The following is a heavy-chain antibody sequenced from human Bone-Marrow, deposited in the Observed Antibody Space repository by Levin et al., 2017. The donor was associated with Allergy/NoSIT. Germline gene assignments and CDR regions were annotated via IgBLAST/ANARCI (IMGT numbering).Heavy chain of an antibody. Sequence: GESLKISCKASGYTFTSYDINWVRQATGQGLEWMGWMNPNSGNTGYAQKFQGRVTMTRNTSISTAYMELSSLRSEDTAVYYCARGHDILTGYTYGMDVWGQGTTVTVSS. V-gene: IGHV1-8*01. J-gene: IGHJ6*02. CDR2: MNPNSGNT. CDR1: GYTFTSYD. CDR3: ARGHDILTGYTYGMDV. D-gene: IGHD3-9*01.